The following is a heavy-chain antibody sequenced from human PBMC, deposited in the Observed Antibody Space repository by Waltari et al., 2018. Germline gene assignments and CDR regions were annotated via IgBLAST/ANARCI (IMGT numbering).Heavy chain of an antibody. Sequence: QVQLVQSGAEVKKPGASVKVSCKASGYTFTGYYMHWVRQAPGQGLEWMGWINPNSGGTNYAQKLQGRVTMTRDTSISTAYMELSRLRSDDTAVYYCARIFTFGGSSSSQGFDYWGQGTLVTVSS. D-gene: IGHD6-6*01. CDR1: GYTFTGYY. J-gene: IGHJ4*02. V-gene: IGHV1-2*02. CDR3: ARIFTFGGSSSSQGFDY. CDR2: INPNSGGT.